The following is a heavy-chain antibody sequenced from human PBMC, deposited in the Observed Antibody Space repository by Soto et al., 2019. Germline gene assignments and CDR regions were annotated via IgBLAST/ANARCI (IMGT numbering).Heavy chain of an antibody. CDR1: GYTFTSYY. V-gene: IGHV1-46*01. CDR2: INPSGGST. J-gene: IGHJ6*02. D-gene: IGHD3-9*01. CDR3: ARYDILTGDYYYRMDV. Sequence: ASVKVSCKASGYTFTSYYMHWVLQAPGQGLEWMGIINPSGGSTSYAQKFQGRVTMTRDTSTSTVYMELSSLRSEDTAVYYCARYDILTGDYYYRMDVWGQGTTVTVSS.